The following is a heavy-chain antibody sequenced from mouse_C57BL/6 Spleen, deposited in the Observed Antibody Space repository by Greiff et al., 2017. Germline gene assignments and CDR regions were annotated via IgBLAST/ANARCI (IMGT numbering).Heavy chain of an antibody. D-gene: IGHD1-1*01. CDR3: TWPATVVADWYFDV. CDR1: GFTFSDAW. Sequence: EVMLVESGGGLVQPGGSMKLSCAASGFTFSDAWMDWVRQSPEKGLEWVAEIRNKANNHATYYAESVKGRFTISRDDSKSSVYLKMNSLGAEDSGIYYCTWPATVVADWYFDVWGTGTTVTVSS. CDR2: IRNKANNHAT. J-gene: IGHJ1*03. V-gene: IGHV6-6*01.